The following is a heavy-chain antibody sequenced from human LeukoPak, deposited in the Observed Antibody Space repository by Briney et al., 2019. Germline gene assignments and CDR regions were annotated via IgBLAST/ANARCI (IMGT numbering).Heavy chain of an antibody. CDR3: ARMGDYYYYMDV. CDR1: GGSFSGYY. Sequence: SETLSLTCAVYGGSFSGYYWSWIRQPPGKGLEWIGEINHSGSTNYNPSLKSRVTISVDTSKNQFSLKLSSVTAADTAVYYCARMGDYYYYMDVWGKGTTVTVSS. J-gene: IGHJ6*03. V-gene: IGHV4-34*01. CDR2: INHSGST. D-gene: IGHD3-16*01.